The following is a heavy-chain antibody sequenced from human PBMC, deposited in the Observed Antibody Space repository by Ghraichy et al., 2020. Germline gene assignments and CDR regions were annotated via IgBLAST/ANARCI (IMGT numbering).Heavy chain of an antibody. J-gene: IGHJ4*02. Sequence: GGSLRLSCAASGFTFSNAWMSWVRQAPGKGLEWVGRIKSKTDGGTTDYAAPVKGRFTISRDDSKNTLYLQMNSLKTEDTAVYYCTTDRELRFLEWLPMEWGQGTLVTVSS. CDR2: IKSKTDGGTT. CDR3: TTDRELRFLEWLPME. CDR1: GFTFSNAW. D-gene: IGHD3-3*01. V-gene: IGHV3-15*01.